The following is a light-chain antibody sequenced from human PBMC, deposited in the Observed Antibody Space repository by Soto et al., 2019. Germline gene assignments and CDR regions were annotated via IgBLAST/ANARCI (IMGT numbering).Light chain of an antibody. Sequence: DIVMTQSPDSLTVSLGERATINCKSSQSLLYSFNNKNYLAWYQQKPGQAPRLLMFRTSSRATGFPARFSGSGSGTDFTLTISRLEPEDFAVYYCQQYGSSGTFGQGTKVDIK. V-gene: IGKV4-1*01. CDR3: QQYGSSGT. CDR2: RTS. J-gene: IGKJ1*01. CDR1: QSLLYSFNNKNY.